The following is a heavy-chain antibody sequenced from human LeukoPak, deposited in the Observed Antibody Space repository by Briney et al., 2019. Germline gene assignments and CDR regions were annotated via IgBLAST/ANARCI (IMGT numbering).Heavy chain of an antibody. CDR2: IYYSGST. CDR3: AREPGVHGAALRQYYFDY. Sequence: SETLSLTCTLSGGSISSGTDYCGCVRQPGGGGLGWIVTIYYSGSTYNTRSLKSRVTISVDTSKNQFSLKLSCVTAADTAVYYCAREPGVHGAALRQYYFDYWGQGTLVTVSS. J-gene: IGHJ4*02. CDR1: GGSISSGTDY. V-gene: IGHV4-39*07. D-gene: IGHD6-13*01.